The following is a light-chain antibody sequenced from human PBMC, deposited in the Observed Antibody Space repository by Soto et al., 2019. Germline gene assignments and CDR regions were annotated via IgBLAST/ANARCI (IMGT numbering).Light chain of an antibody. CDR1: QSVSDNY. V-gene: IGKV3-20*01. Sequence: EIVLTQSPGTLSLSPGERATLSCRASQSVSDNYLAWYQQKPGQAPRPLIYGASSRSTGIPDRFSGSGSETDFTLTISRLEPEDFAVSDCEQYGRSPRTFGQGTNLEIK. CDR3: EQYGRSPRT. CDR2: GAS. J-gene: IGKJ2*01.